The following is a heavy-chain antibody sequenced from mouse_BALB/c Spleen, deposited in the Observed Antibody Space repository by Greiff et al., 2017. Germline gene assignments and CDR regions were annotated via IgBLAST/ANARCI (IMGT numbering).Heavy chain of an antibody. CDR3: VRDDRYGAY. Sequence: QVQLKESGPGLVAPSQSLSITCTVSGFSLTSYDISWIRQPPGKGLEWLGVIWTGGGTNYNSAFMSRLSISKDNSKSQVFLKMNSLQTDDTAIYYCVRDDRYGAYWGQGTLVTVSA. J-gene: IGHJ3*01. CDR1: GFSLTSYD. V-gene: IGHV2-9-2*01. CDR2: IWTGGGT. D-gene: IGHD2-14*01.